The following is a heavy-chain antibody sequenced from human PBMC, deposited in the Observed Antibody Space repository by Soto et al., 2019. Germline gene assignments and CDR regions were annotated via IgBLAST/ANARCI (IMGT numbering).Heavy chain of an antibody. D-gene: IGHD2-8*01. V-gene: IGHV3-53*04. CDR1: GFTVSSNY. CDR3: AKERYCTNGVCSTFDY. J-gene: IGHJ4*02. CDR2: IYSGGRT. Sequence: PGGSLRLSCAASGFTVSSNYMTWVRQAPGKGLEWVSLIYSGGRTHYADSVKGRFTISRHNSKNTLNLQMNSLRVEDTAVYYCAKERYCTNGVCSTFDYWGQGTLVTVSS.